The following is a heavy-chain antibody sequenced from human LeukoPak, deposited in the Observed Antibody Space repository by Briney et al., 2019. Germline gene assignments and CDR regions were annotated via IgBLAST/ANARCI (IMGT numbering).Heavy chain of an antibody. D-gene: IGHD6-13*01. CDR3: AKSYESSRIAAAGPPGDY. Sequence: PGGSLRLSCAASGFTFSNYAMTWVRQAPGKGLEWVSAISGSGGSTYYADSVKGRFTISRDNSKNTLYLQMNSLRAEDTAVYYCAKSYESSRIAAAGPPGDYWGQGTLVTVSS. V-gene: IGHV3-23*01. J-gene: IGHJ4*02. CDR2: ISGSGGST. CDR1: GFTFSNYA.